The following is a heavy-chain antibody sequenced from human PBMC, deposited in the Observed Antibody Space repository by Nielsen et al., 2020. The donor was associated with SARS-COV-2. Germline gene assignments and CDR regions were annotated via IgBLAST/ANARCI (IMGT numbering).Heavy chain of an antibody. J-gene: IGHJ4*02. CDR1: GFTFSSYG. Sequence: GGSLRLSCAASGFTFSSYGMHWVRQAPGKGLEWVAVISYDGSNKYYADSVKGRFTISRGNSKNTLYLQMNSLRAEDTAVYYCAKSQVGIGQWLGYWGQGTLVTVSS. CDR2: ISYDGSNK. V-gene: IGHV3-30*18. D-gene: IGHD6-19*01. CDR3: AKSQVGIGQWLGY.